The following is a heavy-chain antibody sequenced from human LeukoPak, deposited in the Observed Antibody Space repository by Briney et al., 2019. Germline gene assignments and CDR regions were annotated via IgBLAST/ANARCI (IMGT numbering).Heavy chain of an antibody. CDR2: IYSGGST. CDR3: ARDGPYYYDSSGYGY. CDR1: GFTVSSNY. Sequence: GGSLRLSCAASGFTVSSNYMSWVRQAPGKGLEWVSVIYSGGSTYYADSVKGRFTISRDNSKNMLYLQMNSLRAEDTAVYYCARDGPYYYDSSGYGYWGQGTLVTVSS. J-gene: IGHJ4*02. D-gene: IGHD3-22*01. V-gene: IGHV3-66*01.